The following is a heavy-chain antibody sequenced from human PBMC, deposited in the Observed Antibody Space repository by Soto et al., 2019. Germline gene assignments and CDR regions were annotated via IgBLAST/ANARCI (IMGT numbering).Heavy chain of an antibody. D-gene: IGHD3-10*02. CDR2: MTYDGSDT. CDR1: AFIFSNNG. CDR3: TIVRVADSALDH. J-gene: IGHJ4*02. V-gene: IGHV3-30*02. Sequence: GWSLRLSCVVSAFIFSNNGMHRVRQTPGKGLEWVAFMTYDGSDTFYADSVKGRFTISRDNSKNALFLHMSKLRAEDTAMYYCTIVRVADSALDHWGEGTLVDISS.